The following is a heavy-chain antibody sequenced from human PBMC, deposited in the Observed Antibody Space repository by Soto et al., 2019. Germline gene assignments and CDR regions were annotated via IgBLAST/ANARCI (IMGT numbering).Heavy chain of an antibody. D-gene: IGHD3-9*01. Sequence: GGSLRLSCAASGFTVSSNYMSWVRQAPGKGLEWVSVIYSGGSTYYADSVKGRFTISRHNSKNTLYLQMNSLRAEDTAVYYCARGPPYDILTGVYYYYMDVWGKGTTVTVSS. J-gene: IGHJ6*03. CDR3: ARGPPYDILTGVYYYYMDV. CDR1: GFTVSSNY. V-gene: IGHV3-53*04. CDR2: IYSGGST.